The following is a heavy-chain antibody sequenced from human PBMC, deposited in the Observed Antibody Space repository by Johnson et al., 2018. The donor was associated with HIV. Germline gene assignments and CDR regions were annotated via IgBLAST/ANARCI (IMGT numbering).Heavy chain of an antibody. V-gene: IGHV3-20*04. CDR1: GFTFDDYG. J-gene: IGHJ3*02. CDR2: INWDGGST. D-gene: IGHD2-2*01. Sequence: VQLVESGGGVERRGGSLRLSCAASGFTFDDYGMSWVRQAPGKGLEWVSGINWDGGSTGYADSVRGRFTISRDNSKNTLYLQMNSLRVDDTAMYYCAKADTMAGDAFDIWGQGTMVTVSS. CDR3: AKADTMAGDAFDI.